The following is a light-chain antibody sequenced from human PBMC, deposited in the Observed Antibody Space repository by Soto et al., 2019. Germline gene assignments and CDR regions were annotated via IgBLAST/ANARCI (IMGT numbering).Light chain of an antibody. V-gene: IGKV3-15*01. Sequence: EIVVTQSPATVCVSPGERATLSCRASQSVSSNLAWYQQKPGQAPRLLIYGASTRATGIPARFSGSGSGTEFTLTISSLQSEDFAVYYCQQYNNWPRTFGQGTKVDIK. CDR2: GAS. CDR1: QSVSSN. J-gene: IGKJ1*01. CDR3: QQYNNWPRT.